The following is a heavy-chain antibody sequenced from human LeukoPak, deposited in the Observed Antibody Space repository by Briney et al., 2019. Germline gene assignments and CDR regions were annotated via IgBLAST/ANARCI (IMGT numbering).Heavy chain of an antibody. D-gene: IGHD1-26*01. CDR3: ARGVGYYYYYYMDV. J-gene: IGHJ6*03. Sequence: ASVKVSCKASGYTFTSYGISWVRQVPGQGLEWMGWISAYNGSTNYAQKLQGRVTMTTDTSTSTAYMELRSLRSDDTAVYYCARGVGYYYYYYMDVWGKGTTVTVSS. CDR2: ISAYNGST. V-gene: IGHV1-18*01. CDR1: GYTFTSYG.